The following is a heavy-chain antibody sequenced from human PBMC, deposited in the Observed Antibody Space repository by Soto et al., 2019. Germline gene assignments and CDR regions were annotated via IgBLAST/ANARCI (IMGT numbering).Heavy chain of an antibody. Sequence: QVQLVQSGAEVKKPGSSVKVSCKASGGSFSSYAISWVRQAPVQGLEWMGGIIPIFGTANYAKKFQGRVTITADESTSTAYMELSSLRSEDTAVYYCAREVVVAATGWFDSWGQGTMVTVSS. D-gene: IGHD2-15*01. CDR1: GGSFSSYA. CDR2: IIPIFGTA. V-gene: IGHV1-69*12. J-gene: IGHJ5*01. CDR3: AREVVVAATGWFDS.